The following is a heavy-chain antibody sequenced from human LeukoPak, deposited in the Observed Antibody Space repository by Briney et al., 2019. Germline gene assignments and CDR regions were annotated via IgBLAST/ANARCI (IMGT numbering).Heavy chain of an antibody. CDR1: GFTFSNYN. CDR3: ARDDYYFDSHGGGTREFDT. V-gene: IGHV3-48*01. D-gene: IGHD3-9*01. Sequence: GGSLRLPCAASGFTFSNYNMNWVRQAPGKGLEWVSFIGRGGDTIYYADSVKGRLTISRDNAKSSLYLQMNSLRTEDTALYYCARDDYYFDSHGGGTREFDTWGQGTMVIVSS. J-gene: IGHJ3*02. CDR2: IGRGGDTI.